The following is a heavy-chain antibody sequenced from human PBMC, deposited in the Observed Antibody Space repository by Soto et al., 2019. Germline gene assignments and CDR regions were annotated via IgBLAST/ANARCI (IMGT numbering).Heavy chain of an antibody. J-gene: IGHJ4*02. V-gene: IGHV3-23*01. Sequence: EVQILESGGDLVQPGGSLRLSCVVSGLSLNNYTIAWVRHAPGKGLEFVSTIDVLDGAWYSDSVRGRLAISRDVSRNTVYLQMSSLRVEVTAIYFCSDWRAGGPENLDHWGPGTRVTVSS. CDR1: GLSLNNYT. CDR3: SDWRAGGPENLDH. CDR2: IDVLDGA. D-gene: IGHD2-15*01.